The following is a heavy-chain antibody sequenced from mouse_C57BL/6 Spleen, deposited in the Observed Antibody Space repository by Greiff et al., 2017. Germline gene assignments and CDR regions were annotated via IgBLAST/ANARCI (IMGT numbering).Heavy chain of an antibody. J-gene: IGHJ1*03. V-gene: IGHV5-12*01. CDR1: GFTFSDYY. CDR2: ISNGGGST. Sequence: EVMLVESGGGLVQPGGSLKLSCAASGFTFSDYYMYWVLQTPEKRLEWVAYISNGGGSTYYPDTVKGRFTISRDNAQNTLYLQMSRLKSEDTAMYYCARWDWDFDVWGTGTTVTVSS. CDR3: ARWDWDFDV.